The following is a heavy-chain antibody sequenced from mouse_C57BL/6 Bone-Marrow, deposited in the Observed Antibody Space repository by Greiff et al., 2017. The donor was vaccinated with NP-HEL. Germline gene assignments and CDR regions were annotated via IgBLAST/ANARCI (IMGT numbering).Heavy chain of an antibody. CDR1: GFNIKNTY. Sequence: EVKLVESVAELVRPGASVKLSCTASGFNIKNTYMHWVKQRPEQGLEWIGRIDPANGNTKYAPKFQGKATITADTSSNTAYLQLSSLTSEDTAIYYCASSLYYGTRYWYFDVWGTGTTVTVSS. V-gene: IGHV14-3*01. J-gene: IGHJ1*03. D-gene: IGHD1-1*01. CDR2: IDPANGNT. CDR3: ASSLYYGTRYWYFDV.